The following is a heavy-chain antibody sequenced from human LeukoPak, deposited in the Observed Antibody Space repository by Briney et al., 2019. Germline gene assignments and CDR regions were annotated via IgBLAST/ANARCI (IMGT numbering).Heavy chain of an antibody. CDR1: GGTFGSYA. CDR2: IIPIFGTA. J-gene: IGHJ6*03. D-gene: IGHD1-26*01. CDR3: ARSKPVVGATLYYYYYMDV. Sequence: GSSVKVSCKASGGTFGSYAISWMRQAPGQGLEWMGGIIPIFGTANYAQKFQGRVTITTDESTSTAYMELSSLRSEDTAVYYCARSKPVVGATLYYYYYMDVWGKGTTVTVSS. V-gene: IGHV1-69*05.